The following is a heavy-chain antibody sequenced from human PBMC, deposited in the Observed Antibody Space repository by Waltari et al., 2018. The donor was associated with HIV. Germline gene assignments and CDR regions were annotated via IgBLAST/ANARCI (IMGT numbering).Heavy chain of an antibody. Sequence: QVQLVQSGAEVKKPGSSVRVSCKASGDTFRRYTINWVRQGPGQGLEWMGRIIPILDLSNSAQKFQDRVTIMADKSTNTAYMDLSSLTSEDTAVYYCARGKGYYGMDVWGQGTTVTVSS. CDR1: GDTFRRYT. CDR2: IIPILDLS. V-gene: IGHV1-69*02. CDR3: ARGKGYYGMDV. J-gene: IGHJ6*02.